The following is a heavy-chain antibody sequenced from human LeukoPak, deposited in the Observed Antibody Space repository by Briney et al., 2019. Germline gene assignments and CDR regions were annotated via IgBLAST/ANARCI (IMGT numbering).Heavy chain of an antibody. CDR2: IYPGDSDT. V-gene: IGHV5-51*01. CDR1: GYSFSSYW. D-gene: IGHD3-3*01. CDR3: AGQNDFRLDY. J-gene: IGHJ4*02. Sequence: PGGSLRLSCKGSGYSFSSYWIGWVRQMPGKGLEWMGIIYPGDSDTRYSPSLQGQVTISVDTSIVTAYLQWSSLKASDTAIYYCAGQNDFRLDYWGQGTLVTVSS.